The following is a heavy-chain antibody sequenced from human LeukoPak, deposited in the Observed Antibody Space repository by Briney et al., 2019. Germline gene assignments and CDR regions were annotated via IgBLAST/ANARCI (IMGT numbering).Heavy chain of an antibody. CDR1: GFIFSG. CDR3: AKDRSTYQYYYGTDV. CDR2: ISYDGNNK. Sequence: GRSLRLSCAASGFIFSGMHWVRQAPGKGLEWVAVISYDGNNKYYADSVKGRFTISRDNSKNTLYLQMNSLRAEDTAVYYCAKDRSTYQYYYGTDVWGQGTTVTVSS. V-gene: IGHV3-30*18. D-gene: IGHD2-2*01. J-gene: IGHJ6*02.